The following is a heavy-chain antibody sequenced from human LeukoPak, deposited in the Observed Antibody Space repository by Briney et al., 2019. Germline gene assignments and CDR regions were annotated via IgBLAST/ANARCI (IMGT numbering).Heavy chain of an antibody. V-gene: IGHV3-33*01. CDR2: IWYDGSNK. J-gene: IGHJ4*02. D-gene: IGHD6-19*01. Sequence: GSSLRLSCAASGFTFSTYGMHWVRQAPGKGLEWVADIWYDGSNKYYEDSVKGRFTIYRDNSKNTLYLQMNSLRAEDTAVYYCARDPGVRWLVGFDYWGQGTLVTVSS. CDR1: GFTFSTYG. CDR3: ARDPGVRWLVGFDY.